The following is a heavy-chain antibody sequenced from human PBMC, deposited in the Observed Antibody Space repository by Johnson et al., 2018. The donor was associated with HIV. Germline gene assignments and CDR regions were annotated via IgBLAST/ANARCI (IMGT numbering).Heavy chain of an antibody. D-gene: IGHD3-10*01. J-gene: IGHJ3*01. Sequence: QVQLEESGGGLVQPGGSLRLSCAASGFTFSSYAMHWVRQAPGKGLEWVAVISYDGSNKYYADSVKGRFIISRDNDKNTLYLQMNSPSPEDTGVYHCARDRHGSGRPNAFDLWGRGTKVTV. CDR2: ISYDGSNK. V-gene: IGHV3-30*04. CDR3: ARDRHGSGRPNAFDL. CDR1: GFTFSSYA.